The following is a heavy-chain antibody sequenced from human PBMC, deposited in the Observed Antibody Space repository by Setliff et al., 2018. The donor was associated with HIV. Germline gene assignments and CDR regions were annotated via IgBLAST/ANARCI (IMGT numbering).Heavy chain of an antibody. CDR3: ARDDSNGNTDAFDI. V-gene: IGHV3-7*04. J-gene: IGHJ3*02. CDR1: GFTFSSYW. CDR2: IKQDGSKA. Sequence: GGSLRLSCAASGFTFSSYWMSWVRQAPGKGLEWVADIKQDGSKAYYMDSVKGRFTISRDNPKNSLYLQMTSLRAEDTAAYYCARDDSNGNTDAFDIWGQGTTVTVS. D-gene: IGHD5-18*01.